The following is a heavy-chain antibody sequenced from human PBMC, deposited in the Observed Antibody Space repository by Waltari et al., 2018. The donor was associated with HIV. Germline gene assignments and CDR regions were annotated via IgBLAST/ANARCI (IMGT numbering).Heavy chain of an antibody. D-gene: IGHD6-19*01. CDR3: AKEMAGSFAY. CDR2: LSDDGTNK. J-gene: IGHJ4*02. V-gene: IGHV3-30*18. Sequence: QVQLVESGGGVVQPGKSLRLSCAASGLSVSSYGMHWVRQAPGKGLEWVAFLSDDGTNKYYTDSVKGRFTISRDNSKNTLFLQMNRLSVEDTALYYGAKEMAGSFAYWGQGTLVTVSS. CDR1: GLSVSSYG.